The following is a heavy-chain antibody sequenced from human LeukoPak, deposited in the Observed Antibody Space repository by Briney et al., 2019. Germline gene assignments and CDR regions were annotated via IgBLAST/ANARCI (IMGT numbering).Heavy chain of an antibody. J-gene: IGHJ3*02. CDR3: ARVRFEYYYDSSGSPNAFDI. CDR1: GFTFSSYA. D-gene: IGHD3-22*01. V-gene: IGHV3-30*04. Sequence: PGGSLRLSCAASGFTFSSYAMHWVRQAPGKGLEWVAVISYDGSNKYYADSVKGRFTISRDNSKNTLYLQMNSLRAEDTAVYYCARVRFEYYYDSSGSPNAFDIWGQGTMVTVSS. CDR2: ISYDGSNK.